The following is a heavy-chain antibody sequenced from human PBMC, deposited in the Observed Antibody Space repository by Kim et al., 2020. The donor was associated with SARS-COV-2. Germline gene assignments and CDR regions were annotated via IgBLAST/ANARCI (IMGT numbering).Heavy chain of an antibody. J-gene: IGHJ4*02. CDR2: INHSGST. Sequence: SETLSLTCAVYGGSFSGYYWSWIRQPPGKGLEWIGEINHSGSTNYNPSLKSRVTISVDTSKNQFSLKLSSVTAADTAVYYCVRDWGDSSGYYYDYWGQGTLVTVSS. CDR1: GGSFSGYY. V-gene: IGHV4-34*01. CDR3: VRDWGDSSGYYYDY. D-gene: IGHD3-22*01.